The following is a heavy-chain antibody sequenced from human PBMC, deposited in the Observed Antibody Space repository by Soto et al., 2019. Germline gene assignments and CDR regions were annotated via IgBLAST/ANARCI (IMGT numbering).Heavy chain of an antibody. CDR1: GFTFRTYG. V-gene: IGHV3-30*18. D-gene: IGHD2-2*01. CDR3: VKEGRGSSTSCSRCYGLDV. CDR2: LSHDESNK. Sequence: GGSLRLSCGASGFTFRTYGIHWVRQAPGKGLEWVAALSHDESNKFYAASVKGRFTISRDNSKNTLYLEMFSLRAEDTAVYYCVKEGRGSSTSCSRCYGLDVWGQGTTVTVSS. J-gene: IGHJ6*02.